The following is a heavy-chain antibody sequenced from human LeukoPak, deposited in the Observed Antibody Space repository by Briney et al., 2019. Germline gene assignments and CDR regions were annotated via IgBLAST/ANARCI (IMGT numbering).Heavy chain of an antibody. V-gene: IGHV4-4*07. CDR2: IYTSGST. J-gene: IGHJ4*02. CDR1: GVSFSGYD. D-gene: IGHD6-19*01. Sequence: SETLSLTCTVSGVSFSGYDWSWLRQPAGKGLEWIGRIYTSGSTNFNPSLKSRVTMSVDTSKNQFSLKLSSVTAADTAVYYCARVSSAGIWDYWGQGTLVTVSS. CDR3: ARVSSAGIWDY.